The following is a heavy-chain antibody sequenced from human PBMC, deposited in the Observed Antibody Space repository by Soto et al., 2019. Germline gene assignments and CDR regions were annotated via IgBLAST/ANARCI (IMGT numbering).Heavy chain of an antibody. J-gene: IGHJ6*02. CDR2: IILIFGTA. CDR3: ARLIYYDSSGYYYYYYGMDV. CDR1: GGTFISYA. Sequence: SVKVCFRASGGTFISYAISWVRQAPGQGLECMGGIILIFGTANYAQKFQGRVTITADESTSTAYMELSSLRSEDTAVYYCARLIYYDSSGYYYYYYGMDVWGQGTTVTVSS. D-gene: IGHD3-22*01. V-gene: IGHV1-69*13.